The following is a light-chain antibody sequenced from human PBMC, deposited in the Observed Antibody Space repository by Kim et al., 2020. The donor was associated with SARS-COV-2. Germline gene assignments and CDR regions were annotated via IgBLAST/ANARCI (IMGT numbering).Light chain of an antibody. CDR1: QSVSSSY. CDR3: EQYGSAPMYT. J-gene: IGKJ2*01. V-gene: IGKV3-20*01. Sequence: EIVMTQSPGTLSLSPGERATLSCRASQSVSSSYLAWYQQKPGQAHRLLIYGASSRATGIPDRFSGSGSGTDFTLTISRLEPEDCAVYYCEQYGSAPMYTFGQGTKLEI. CDR2: GAS.